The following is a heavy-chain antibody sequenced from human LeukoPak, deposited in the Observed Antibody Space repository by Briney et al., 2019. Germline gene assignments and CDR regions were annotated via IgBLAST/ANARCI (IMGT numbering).Heavy chain of an antibody. CDR3: ARGGVILDY. CDR1: GGSFSGYY. J-gene: IGHJ4*02. Sequence: SETLSLTCAVYGGSFSGYYWSWIRQPPGKGLEWIGEINHSGSTNYNPSLKSRVTISVDTSKNQFSLKLSSVTAADTAVYYCARGGVILDYWGQETLVTVS. V-gene: IGHV4-34*01. D-gene: IGHD3-16*02. CDR2: INHSGST.